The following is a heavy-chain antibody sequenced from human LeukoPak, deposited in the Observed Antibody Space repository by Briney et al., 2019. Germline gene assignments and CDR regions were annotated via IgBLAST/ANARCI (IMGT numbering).Heavy chain of an antibody. CDR1: GFTFNNYG. V-gene: IGHV3-30*02. CDR2: IRYDGSNT. J-gene: IGHJ4*02. CDR3: AKDGTSYYYIYY. Sequence: GGALRLSCAASGFTFNNYGMHGVRQAPGKELEGLAFIRYDGSNTYYADSVKGRFTVSRDDSKNTLYLQMNSLRGDDTAVYYCAKDGTSYYYIYYWGQGALVTVSS. D-gene: IGHD2/OR15-2a*01.